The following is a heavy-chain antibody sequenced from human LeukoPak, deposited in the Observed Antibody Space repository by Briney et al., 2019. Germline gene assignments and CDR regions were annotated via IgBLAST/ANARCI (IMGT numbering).Heavy chain of an antibody. J-gene: IGHJ4*02. CDR2: IYHSGST. V-gene: IGHV4-38-2*01. D-gene: IGHD6-6*01. Sequence: SETLSLTCAVSGYSISSGYYWGWIRQPPGKGLEWIGSIYHSGSTYYNPSLKSRVTISVDTSKNQFSLKLSSVTAAGTAVYYCARKTVGEQLVAFDYWGQGTLVTVSS. CDR3: ARKTVGEQLVAFDY. CDR1: GYSISSGYY.